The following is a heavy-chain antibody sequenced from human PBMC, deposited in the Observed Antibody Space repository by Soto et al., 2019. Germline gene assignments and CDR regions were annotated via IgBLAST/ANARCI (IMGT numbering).Heavy chain of an antibody. D-gene: IGHD1-20*01. CDR1: GYTFTSYY. V-gene: IGHV1-46*01. Sequence: GAAVKVSCKSSGYTFTSYYMHWVRQAPGQGLEWMGIINPSGGSTGYAQKFQGRVTMTRDTSTSTVYMELSSLRSEDTAVYYCARDRITGTTVLDYWGQGTLVTVSS. CDR3: ARDRITGTTVLDY. J-gene: IGHJ4*02. CDR2: INPSGGST.